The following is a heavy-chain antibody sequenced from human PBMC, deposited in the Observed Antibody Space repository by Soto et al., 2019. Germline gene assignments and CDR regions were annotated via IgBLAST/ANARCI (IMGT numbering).Heavy chain of an antibody. D-gene: IGHD2-15*01. J-gene: IGHJ4*02. Sequence: RLSCAASGFTFSSYAMSWVRQAPGKGLEWVSDISSSGGSTNYADSVKGRFTISRDNAKNTLYLQMNSLRAEDTAVYFCARPYCSAGSCYFDCWGEGNLFSVPS. V-gene: IGHV3-23*01. CDR3: ARPYCSAGSCYFDC. CDR1: GFTFSSYA. CDR2: ISSSGGST.